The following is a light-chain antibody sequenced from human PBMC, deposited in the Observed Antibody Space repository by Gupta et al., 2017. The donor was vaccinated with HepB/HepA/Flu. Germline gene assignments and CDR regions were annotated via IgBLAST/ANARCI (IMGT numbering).Light chain of an antibody. J-gene: IGKJ5*01. V-gene: IGKV2-28*01. CDR1: QSLLHTNGYYY. CDR2: LGS. CDR3: MQALQTSIT. Sequence: DIVMTQSPLSLPVTPGEQASISCRSSQSLLHTNGYYYLHWYLQKPGQSPQLLIYLGSNRASGVPDRFSGSGSGTDFTLKIRGVEAEDVGIYYCMQALQTSITFGQGTRLEIK.